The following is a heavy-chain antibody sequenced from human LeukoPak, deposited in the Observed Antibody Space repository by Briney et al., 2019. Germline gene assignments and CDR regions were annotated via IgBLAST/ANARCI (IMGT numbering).Heavy chain of an antibody. CDR1: GFTFSSYN. J-gene: IGHJ4*02. Sequence: PGGSLRLSCAASGFTFSSYNMNWVRQAPGKGLEWVSSISTSSSYIYYADSVKGRFTISRDNSKNTLYLQMNSLRAEDTAVYYCAKDPTYYRTGGYWGQGTLVTVSS. V-gene: IGHV3-21*04. CDR2: ISTSSSYI. D-gene: IGHD3-10*01. CDR3: AKDPTYYRTGGY.